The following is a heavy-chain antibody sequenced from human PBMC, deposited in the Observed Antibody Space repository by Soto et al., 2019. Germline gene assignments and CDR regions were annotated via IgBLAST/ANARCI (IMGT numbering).Heavy chain of an antibody. CDR2: IKQDGSEK. Sequence: GGSLRLSCVASEFIFSNHWMSWVRQAPGKGLEWVANIKQDGSEKYYVDSVKGRFTIYRDNAKNSLYLQMNSLRAEDTAVYYCASGRYYYYYMDVWGKGTTVTVSS. CDR3: ASGRYYYYYMDV. J-gene: IGHJ6*03. V-gene: IGHV3-7*01. CDR1: EFIFSNHW. D-gene: IGHD3-10*01.